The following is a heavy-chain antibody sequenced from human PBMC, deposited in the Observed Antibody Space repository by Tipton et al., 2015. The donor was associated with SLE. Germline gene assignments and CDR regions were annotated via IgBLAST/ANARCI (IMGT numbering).Heavy chain of an antibody. CDR3: ARKTMVRGEPGWFDP. V-gene: IGHV4-30-2*01. Sequence: TLSLTCVVSGGSIISGSFSWSWIRQPPGKGLEWIGYISHGGRTYYNPSLKNRITMSVDRSNNQFSLNLTSVTAADTAVYYCARKTMVRGEPGWFDPWGQGTLVTVSS. CDR2: ISHGGRT. D-gene: IGHD3-10*01. J-gene: IGHJ5*02. CDR1: GGSIISGSFS.